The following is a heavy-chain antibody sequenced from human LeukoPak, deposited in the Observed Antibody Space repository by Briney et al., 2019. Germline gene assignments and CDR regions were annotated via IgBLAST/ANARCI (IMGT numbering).Heavy chain of an antibody. V-gene: IGHV3-15*07. D-gene: IGHD1-26*01. CDR3: TTSGNPSLIDM. J-gene: IGHJ3*02. Sequence: GGSLRLSCAASGFSFARAWMNWVRQAPGKGLEWVGRIKSKIDPGTTDYTAPVKGRFTVSRDDSKNTLYLQMNSLKTEDTAVYYCTTSGNPSLIDMRGQGTMVTVSS. CDR2: IKSKIDPGTT. CDR1: GFSFARAW.